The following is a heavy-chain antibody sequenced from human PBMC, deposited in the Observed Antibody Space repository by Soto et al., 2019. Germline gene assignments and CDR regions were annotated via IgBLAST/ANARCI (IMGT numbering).Heavy chain of an antibody. J-gene: IGHJ6*02. Sequence: EVQLVESGGGLIQPGGSLRLSCAASGFTVSSNYMSWVRQAPGKGLEWVSVIYSGGSTYYADSVKGRFTISRDNSKNTLYLQMNSLRADDTAVYYCARERHGALAPPRGMDVWGQGTTVTVSS. V-gene: IGHV3-53*01. CDR2: IYSGGST. D-gene: IGHD3-10*01. CDR3: ARERHGALAPPRGMDV. CDR1: GFTVSSNY.